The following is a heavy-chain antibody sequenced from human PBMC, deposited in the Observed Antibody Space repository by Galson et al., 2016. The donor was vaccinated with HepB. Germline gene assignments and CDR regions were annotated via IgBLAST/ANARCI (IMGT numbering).Heavy chain of an antibody. Sequence: SETLSLTCAVSGASISSSNWWSWVRQPPGKGLEWIGEIYQSGSTNDNPSLKSRVTISVDKSKNQFSLKLSSVTAADTAVYYCARVRRGAGYYYYGMDVWGQGTTVTVSS. CDR2: IYQSGST. J-gene: IGHJ6*02. CDR1: GASISSSNW. V-gene: IGHV4-4*02. CDR3: ARVRRGAGYYYYGMDV. D-gene: IGHD5-24*01.